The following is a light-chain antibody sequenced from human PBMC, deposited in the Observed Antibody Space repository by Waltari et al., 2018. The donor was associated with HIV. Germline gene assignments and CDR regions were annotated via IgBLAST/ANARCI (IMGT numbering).Light chain of an antibody. V-gene: IGLV2-23*02. J-gene: IGLJ1*01. CDR3: CSYAGTSTFYV. CDR1: RRDVWSYNL. Sequence: QSALTQPAPVSGSPGQSITISCTGTRRDVWSYNLVSWYQQNPGKAPKLMIYEVSKRPSGVSIRLSCSKSGNTASLTICGLQAEYEADYYCCSYAGTSTFYVFGTGTKVAVL. CDR2: EVS.